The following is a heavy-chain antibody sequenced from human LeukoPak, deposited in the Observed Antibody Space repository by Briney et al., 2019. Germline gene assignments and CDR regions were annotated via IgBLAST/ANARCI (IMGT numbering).Heavy chain of an antibody. CDR3: ARQAVRSSGYIDY. V-gene: IGHV4-39*01. CDR2: IYYSGST. J-gene: IGHJ4*02. D-gene: IGHD3-22*01. Sequence: SETLSLTCTVSGGSISSSSYYWGWIRQPPGKGLEGIGSIYYSGSTYYNPSLKSRVTISVDTSKNQFSLKLSSVTAADTAVYYCARQAVRSSGYIDYWGQGTLVTVSS. CDR1: GGSISSSSYY.